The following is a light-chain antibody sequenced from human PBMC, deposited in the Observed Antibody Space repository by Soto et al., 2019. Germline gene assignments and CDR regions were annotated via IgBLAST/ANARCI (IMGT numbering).Light chain of an antibody. V-gene: IGKV4-1*01. Sequence: DIVMTQSPDSLAVSLGERATINCKSSQSVLYIPNNKNYLSWFQQKPGQPPKLLISWASTRESGVPDRFSGSGSGTDFTLTISSLQAEDVAVYYCQQYYLAPFTFCPATTVDVK. CDR1: QSVLYIPNNKNY. J-gene: IGKJ3*01. CDR3: QQYYLAPFT. CDR2: WAS.